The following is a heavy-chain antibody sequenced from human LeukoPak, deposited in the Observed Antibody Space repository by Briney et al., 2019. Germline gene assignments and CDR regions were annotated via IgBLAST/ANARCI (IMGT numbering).Heavy chain of an antibody. CDR3: AREDIVVVPARIGNWFDP. V-gene: IGHV4-34*01. J-gene: IGHJ5*02. Sequence: SETLSLTCAVYGGSFSGYYWSWIRQPPGKGLEWIGEINHSGSTNYNPSLKSRVTISVDTSKNQFSLKLSSVTAADTAVYYCAREDIVVVPARIGNWFDPWGQGTLVTVSS. CDR1: GGSFSGYY. D-gene: IGHD2-2*01. CDR2: INHSGST.